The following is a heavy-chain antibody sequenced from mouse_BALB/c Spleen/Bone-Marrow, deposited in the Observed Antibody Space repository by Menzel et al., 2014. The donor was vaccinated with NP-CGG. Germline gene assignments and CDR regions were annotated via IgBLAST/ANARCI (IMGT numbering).Heavy chain of an antibody. CDR2: IWAGGNT. Sequence: VNVVESGPGLVAPSQSLSITCTVSGFSLTSYGVHWVRRPPGKGLEWLGIIWAGGNTNYNSALMSRLSISKDNSKSQVFLKMNSLQTDDTAMYYCARELGAWFAYWGQGTLVTVSA. CDR1: GFSLTSYG. CDR3: ARELGAWFAY. J-gene: IGHJ3*01. D-gene: IGHD4-1*01. V-gene: IGHV2-9*02.